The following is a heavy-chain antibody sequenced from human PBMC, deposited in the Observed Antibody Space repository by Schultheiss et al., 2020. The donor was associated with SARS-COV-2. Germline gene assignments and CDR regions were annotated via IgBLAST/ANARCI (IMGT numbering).Heavy chain of an antibody. Sequence: SETLSLTCAVYGGSFSGYYWRWIRQTPGKGLEWIGYIYYSGSTNYNPSLKSRVTISVDTSKNQFSLKLSSVTAADTAVYYCARDVIVVVPEDYYYYGMDVWGQGTTVTVSS. CDR3: ARDVIVVVPEDYYYYGMDV. J-gene: IGHJ6*02. CDR1: GGSFSGYY. CDR2: IYYSGST. V-gene: IGHV4-59*01. D-gene: IGHD2-2*01.